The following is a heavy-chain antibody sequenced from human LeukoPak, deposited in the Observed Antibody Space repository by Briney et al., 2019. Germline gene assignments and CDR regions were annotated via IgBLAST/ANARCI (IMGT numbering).Heavy chain of an antibody. CDR3: ARGGYYGSGNDFRFDP. CDR1: GGSISSVNYY. CDR2: IYYSGTT. J-gene: IGHJ5*02. Sequence: PSETLSLTCTVSGGSISSVNYYWGWIRQPPGKGLEWIGSIYYSGTTYYNPSLKSRVTISVDTSKNQFSLKLSSVTAADTAVYYCARGGYYGSGNDFRFDPWGQGTLVTVSS. D-gene: IGHD3-10*01. V-gene: IGHV4-39*07.